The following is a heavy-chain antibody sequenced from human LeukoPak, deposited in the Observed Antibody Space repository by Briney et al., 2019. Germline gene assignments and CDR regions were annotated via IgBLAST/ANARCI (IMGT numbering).Heavy chain of an antibody. CDR3: ARERSRDSVLRHYYYFGMDV. J-gene: IGHJ6*02. CDR1: RFVFSSYV. CDR2: ISSSGSTI. V-gene: IGHV3-48*03. D-gene: IGHD2-8*01. Sequence: GGSLRLSCADSRFVFSSYVMNWVRQAPGKGLEWVSYISSSGSTIYYADSVQGRFTISRDNAKNSLYLQMNSLRAEDTAVYYCARERSRDSVLRHYYYFGMDVCSQGTTVTVSS.